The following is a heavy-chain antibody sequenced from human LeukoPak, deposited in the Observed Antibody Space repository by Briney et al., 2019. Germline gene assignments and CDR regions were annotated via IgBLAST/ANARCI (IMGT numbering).Heavy chain of an antibody. J-gene: IGHJ6*02. CDR2: ITTDGSNR. V-gene: IGHV3-74*03. Sequence: GGSLRLSCVASGSPFSDSWMHWVRQTPGKGLLWVSLITTDGSNRTYADSVKGRFTISRDNARNTLYLQMNSLRVEDTAVYYCARDRHYTMDAWGQGTTVTVSS. D-gene: IGHD3-10*01. CDR3: ARDRHYTMDA. CDR1: GSPFSDSW.